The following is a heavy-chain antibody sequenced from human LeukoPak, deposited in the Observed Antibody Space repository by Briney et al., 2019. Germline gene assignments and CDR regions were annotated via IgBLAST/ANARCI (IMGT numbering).Heavy chain of an antibody. CDR2: ISSSSSYI. D-gene: IGHD5-24*01. Sequence: PGGSLRLSCAASGFTFSSYSMNWVRQAPGKGLEWVSSISSSSSYIYYADSVKGRFTISRDNAKNSLYLQMNSLRAEDTAVYYCARDPQPLYGYKALNWFDPWGQGTLVTVSS. CDR1: GFTFSSYS. CDR3: ARDPQPLYGYKALNWFDP. J-gene: IGHJ5*02. V-gene: IGHV3-21*01.